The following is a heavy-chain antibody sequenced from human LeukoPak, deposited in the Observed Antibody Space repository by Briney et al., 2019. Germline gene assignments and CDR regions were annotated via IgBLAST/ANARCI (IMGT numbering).Heavy chain of an antibody. CDR3: ARGHGPADLVVVITSYYFDY. J-gene: IGHJ4*02. CDR1: GRSFSGYY. V-gene: IGHV4-34*01. D-gene: IGHD3-22*01. CDR2: INHSGST. Sequence: SETLSLTCAVYGRSFSGYYWSWIRQPPGEGLEWIGEINHSGSTNYNPSLKSRVTISVDTSKNQFSLKLSSVTAADTAVYYCARGHGPADLVVVITSYYFDYWGQGTLVTVSS.